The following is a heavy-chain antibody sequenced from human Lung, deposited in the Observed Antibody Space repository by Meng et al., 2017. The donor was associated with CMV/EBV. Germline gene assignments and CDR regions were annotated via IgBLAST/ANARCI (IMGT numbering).Heavy chain of an antibody. Sequence: GESXKISXAASGFTFSSYAMHWVRQAPGKGLEYVSAISSNGGSTYYADSVKGRFTISRDNSKNTLYLQMGSLRAEDMAVYYCARDHDYDFWSGYVDYWGQGTXVTVSS. CDR2: ISSNGGST. J-gene: IGHJ4*02. CDR3: ARDHDYDFWSGYVDY. CDR1: GFTFSSYA. D-gene: IGHD3-3*01. V-gene: IGHV3-64*02.